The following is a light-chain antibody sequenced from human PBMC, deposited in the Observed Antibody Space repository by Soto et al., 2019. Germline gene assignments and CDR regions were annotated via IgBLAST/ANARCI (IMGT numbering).Light chain of an antibody. CDR1: SSNIGAGYD. CDR3: SSYTDDRSYV. CDR2: GNI. J-gene: IGLJ1*01. V-gene: IGLV1-40*01. Sequence: QSVLTQPPSVSGAPGQRVTISCTGSSSNIGAGYDVHWYQQRPGTAPKLLIFGNINRPSGVPDRFSGSKSGTSASLAITGLQAEDEGDYYCSSYTDDRSYVFGSGTKVTVL.